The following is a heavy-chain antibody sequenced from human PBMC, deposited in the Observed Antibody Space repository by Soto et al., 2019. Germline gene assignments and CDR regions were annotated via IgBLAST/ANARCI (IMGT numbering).Heavy chain of an antibody. J-gene: IGHJ6*03. CDR1: GFNINYYA. V-gene: IGHV3-9*01. CDR2: ISWNSDVI. Sequence: EMLLVESGGGLAQPGRSLRLSCAASGFNINYYAMHWVRQAPGKGLEWVSGISWNSDVIGYADSVKGRFTISRDNAKNSLYLQMYSLRAEDTDLYYCAKDSQFYYMDVWGQGTTVTVS. CDR3: AKDSQFYYMDV.